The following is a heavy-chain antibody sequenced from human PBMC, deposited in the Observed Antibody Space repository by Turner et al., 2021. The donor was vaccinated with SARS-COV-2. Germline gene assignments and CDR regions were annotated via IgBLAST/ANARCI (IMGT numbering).Heavy chain of an antibody. D-gene: IGHD6-13*01. J-gene: IGHJ4*02. CDR2: INPNSGDT. CDR3: ARVYSSSWEYYFDY. V-gene: IGHV1-2*02. Sequence: QVQLVQSGAEVKKPGASVKVSCKASGYTFTGYYMHWVRQAPGQGLEWMGWINPNSGDTNYAQKFQGRVTMTRDTSISTAYMELSRLKSDDTAVYYCARVYSSSWEYYFDYRGQGTLVTVSS. CDR1: GYTFTGYY.